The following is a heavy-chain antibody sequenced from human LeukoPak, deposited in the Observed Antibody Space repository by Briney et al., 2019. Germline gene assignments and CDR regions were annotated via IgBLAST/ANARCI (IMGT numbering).Heavy chain of an antibody. CDR1: GLTFSSYG. CDR3: AKRRGYSYGYDYYYYMDV. V-gene: IGHV3-30*02. Sequence: GGSLRLSCAASGLTFSSYGMHWVRQAPAMGLEWVAFIRYDGSNKYYADSRKGRFTISRDNSKNTLYLQMNSLRAEDTAVYYCAKRRGYSYGYDYYYYMDVWGKGTTVTVSS. CDR2: IRYDGSNK. J-gene: IGHJ6*03. D-gene: IGHD5-18*01.